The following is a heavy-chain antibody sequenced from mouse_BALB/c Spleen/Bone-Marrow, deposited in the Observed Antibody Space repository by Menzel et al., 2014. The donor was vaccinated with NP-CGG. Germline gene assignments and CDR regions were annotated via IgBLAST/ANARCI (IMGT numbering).Heavy chain of an antibody. D-gene: IGHD2-1*01. Sequence: VKVVDSGPGLVAPSQSLSITCTVSGFSLTSYGVHWVRQPPGKGLEWLGVIWAGGSTNYNSALMSRLSISKDNSKSXVFLKMNSLQTDDTAMYYCARDEGGNYDAMDYWGQGTSVTVSS. J-gene: IGHJ4*01. CDR1: GFSLTSYG. CDR2: IWAGGST. V-gene: IGHV2-9*02. CDR3: ARDEGGNYDAMDY.